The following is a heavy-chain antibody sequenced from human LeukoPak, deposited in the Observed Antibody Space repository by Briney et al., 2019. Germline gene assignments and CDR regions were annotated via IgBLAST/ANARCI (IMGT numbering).Heavy chain of an antibody. Sequence: SETLSLTCTVPGYSISSGYYWGWIRQPPGKGLEWIGSIYHSGSTYYSPSLKSRVTISVDTSKNQFSLKLSSVTAADTAVYYCARDSMNNYWGQGTLVTVSS. V-gene: IGHV4-38-2*02. CDR1: GYSISSGYY. D-gene: IGHD1/OR15-1a*01. CDR3: ARDSMNNY. CDR2: IYHSGST. J-gene: IGHJ4*02.